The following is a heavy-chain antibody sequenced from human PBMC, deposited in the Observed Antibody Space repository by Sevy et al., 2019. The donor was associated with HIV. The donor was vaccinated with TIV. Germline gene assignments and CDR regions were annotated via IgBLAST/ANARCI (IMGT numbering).Heavy chain of an antibody. Sequence: SLRLSCAASGFTFDDYAMHWVRQAPGKGLEWVSGISWNSGSIGYADSVKGRFTISRDNAKNSLYLQMNSLRAEDTASYYCAKDRYYDSSGYSDYWGQGTLVTVSS. CDR2: ISWNSGSI. CDR1: GFTFDDYA. D-gene: IGHD3-22*01. J-gene: IGHJ4*02. CDR3: AKDRYYDSSGYSDY. V-gene: IGHV3-9*01.